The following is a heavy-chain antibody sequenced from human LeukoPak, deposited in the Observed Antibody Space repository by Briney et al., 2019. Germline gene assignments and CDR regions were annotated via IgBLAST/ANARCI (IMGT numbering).Heavy chain of an antibody. D-gene: IGHD1-20*01. J-gene: IGHJ4*02. CDR3: AKDLGYNWNLFS. V-gene: IGHV3-23*01. CDR1: GFTFSSYA. Sequence: GGSLRLSCAASGFTFSSYAMTWVRQAPGKGLEWVSTVSGSGTSTYYADSEKGRFTISRDSSKNTLYLQMNSLRAEDTAVYYCAKDLGYNWNLFSWGQGTLVTVSS. CDR2: VSGSGTST.